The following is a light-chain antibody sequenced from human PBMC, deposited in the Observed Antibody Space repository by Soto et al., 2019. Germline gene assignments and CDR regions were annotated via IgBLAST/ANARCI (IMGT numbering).Light chain of an antibody. CDR2: GAS. J-gene: IGKJ1*01. CDR1: QSVSSN. Sequence: EIVMTQSPATLSVSPGARAPLSCRASQSVSSNLAWYPQNPGQAPRLLIYGASTRATGIPARFSGSGSGTEFTLTISSLQSEDFAVYYCQQYNNWPRTFGQGTKVDI. V-gene: IGKV3-15*01. CDR3: QQYNNWPRT.